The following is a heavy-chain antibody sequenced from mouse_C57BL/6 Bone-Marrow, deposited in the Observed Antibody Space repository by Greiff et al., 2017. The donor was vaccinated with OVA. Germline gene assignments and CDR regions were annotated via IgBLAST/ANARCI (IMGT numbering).Heavy chain of an antibody. CDR3: ARVTTVVKGDY. V-gene: IGHV3-6*01. D-gene: IGHD1-1*01. J-gene: IGHJ2*01. CDR1: GYSITSGYY. CDR2: ISYDGSN. Sequence: EVKLMESGPGLVKPSQSLSLTCSVTGYSITSGYYWNWIRQFPGNKLEWMGYISYDGSNNYNPSLKNRISITRDTSKNQFCLKLNSVTTEDTATYYCARVTTVVKGDYWGQGTTLTVSS.